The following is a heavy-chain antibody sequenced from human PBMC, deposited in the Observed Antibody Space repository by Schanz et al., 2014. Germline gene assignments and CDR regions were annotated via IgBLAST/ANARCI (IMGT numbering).Heavy chain of an antibody. CDR2: IYSSGST. V-gene: IGHV4-4*07. D-gene: IGHD4-17*01. J-gene: IGHJ4*02. CDR3: AGMATVTYFDF. Sequence: QVHLQESGPGLVKPSETLSLTCTVSGVSISNNYWGWIRPPPGKGLEWIGNIYSSGSTNYNPSLRRRVTISLDTSKNQFSLKLTSVTAVDTAVYYCAGMATVTYFDFWGQGALVTVSS. CDR1: GVSISNNY.